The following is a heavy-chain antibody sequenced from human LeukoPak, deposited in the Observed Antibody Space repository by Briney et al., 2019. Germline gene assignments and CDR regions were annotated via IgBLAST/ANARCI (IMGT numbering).Heavy chain of an antibody. V-gene: IGHV1-2*02. D-gene: IGHD3-10*01. Sequence: ASVKVSCKASGYTFTGYYMHWVRQAPGQGLEWMGWINPNSGGTNYAQKFQGRVTMTRDTSISTAYMELSRLRSDDTAVYYCARGNVLLWFRELLGELDYWGQGTLVTVSS. CDR3: ARGNVLLWFRELLGELDY. CDR2: INPNSGGT. J-gene: IGHJ4*02. CDR1: GYTFTGYY.